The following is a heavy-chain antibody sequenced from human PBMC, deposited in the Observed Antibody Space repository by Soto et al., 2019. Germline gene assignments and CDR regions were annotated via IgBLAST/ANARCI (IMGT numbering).Heavy chain of an antibody. CDR3: ARVHYDILTGYHRGYFDY. CDR2: INYSGNT. V-gene: IGHV4-39*01. J-gene: IGHJ4*02. CDR1: GGSISSSSCC. Sequence: SETLSLTCTVAGGSISSSSCCWGWIRQPPGKGLEWIESINYSGNTFYTPSLKSRVTLSVDTSKNQFSLKLSSVTAADTAVYYCARVHYDILTGYHRGYFDYWGQGILVTVSS. D-gene: IGHD3-9*01.